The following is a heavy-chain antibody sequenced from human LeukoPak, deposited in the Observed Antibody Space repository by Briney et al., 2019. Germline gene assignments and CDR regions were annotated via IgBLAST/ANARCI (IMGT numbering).Heavy chain of an antibody. J-gene: IGHJ3*01. CDR2: IYPGDSDT. D-gene: IGHD6-13*01. V-gene: IGHV5-51*01. Sequence: GESLQISCKGSGYSFTNYWIGWVRQIPGKGLEWMGIIYPGDSDTRYSPSFQGQVAISADKSISTAYLQWGSLKASDTAMYYCAGTIAAAGTDTFDVWGQGTMVTVSS. CDR1: GYSFTNYW. CDR3: AGTIAAAGTDTFDV.